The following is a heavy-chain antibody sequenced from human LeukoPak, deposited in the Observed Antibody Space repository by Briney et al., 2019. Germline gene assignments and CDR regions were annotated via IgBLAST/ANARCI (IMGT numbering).Heavy chain of an antibody. V-gene: IGHV3-23*01. CDR2: ISGTGFST. J-gene: IGHJ4*02. CDR3: VKEPPYSTDWSRTHPGATWANYFDS. CDR1: GFTFSSYA. Sequence: GGSLRLSCAASGFTFSSYAMSWVRQAPGKGLEWVSAISGTGFSTDYADSVKGRFSISRDNSKNTLYLQMNSLRAEDTAIYYCVKEPPYSTDWSRTHPGATWANYFDSWGQGTLVTVSS. D-gene: IGHD6-19*01.